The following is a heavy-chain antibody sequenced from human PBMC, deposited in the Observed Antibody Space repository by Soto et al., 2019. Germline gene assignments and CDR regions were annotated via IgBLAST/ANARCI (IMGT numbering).Heavy chain of an antibody. CDR3: ARDIYGDFPFDY. CDR2: ISAYNGST. D-gene: IGHD4-17*01. Sequence: ASVKVSCKASGYTFTSYGISWVRQAPGQGLEWMGWISAYNGSTNYAQKLQGRVTMTTDTSTSTAYMELRSLRSDDTPVYYCARDIYGDFPFDYWGQGTMVTVSS. J-gene: IGHJ4*02. V-gene: IGHV1-18*04. CDR1: GYTFTSYG.